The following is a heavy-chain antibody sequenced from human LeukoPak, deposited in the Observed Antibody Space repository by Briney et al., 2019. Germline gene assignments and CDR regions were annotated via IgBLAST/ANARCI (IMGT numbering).Heavy chain of an antibody. CDR1: GGSFSGYY. V-gene: IGHV4-34*01. D-gene: IGHD2-2*01. Sequence: SETLSLTCAVYGGSFSGYYWSWIRQPPGKGLERIGEINHSGSTNYNPSLKSRVTISVDTSKNQFSLKLSSVTAADTAVYYCARGPRIVVVPAAMPDNAFDIWGQGTMVTVSS. CDR2: INHSGST. CDR3: ARGPRIVVVPAAMPDNAFDI. J-gene: IGHJ3*02.